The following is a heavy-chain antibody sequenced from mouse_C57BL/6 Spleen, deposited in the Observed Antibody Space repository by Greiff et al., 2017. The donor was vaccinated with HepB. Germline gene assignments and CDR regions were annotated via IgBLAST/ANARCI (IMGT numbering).Heavy chain of an antibody. Sequence: VHLVESGPELVKPGASVKISCKASGYAFSSSWMNWVKQRPGKGLEWIGRIYPGDGDTNYNGKFKGKATLTADKSSSTAYMQLSSLTSEDSAVYFCAREVIYDGYYDFDYWGQGTTLTVSS. J-gene: IGHJ2*01. D-gene: IGHD2-3*01. V-gene: IGHV1-82*01. CDR1: GYAFSSSW. CDR3: AREVIYDGYYDFDY. CDR2: IYPGDGDT.